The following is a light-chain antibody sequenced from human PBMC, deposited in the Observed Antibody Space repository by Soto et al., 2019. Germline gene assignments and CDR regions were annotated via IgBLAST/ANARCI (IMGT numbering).Light chain of an antibody. Sequence: EIVLTQSPGTLSLSPGERATLSCRASQSVSNYLAWYRQRPGQAPRLLIHGASIMATGIPDRFSGSGSGTDFTLTISRLEPEDFAVYYCQHYSTSAFTFGPGTKVDIK. J-gene: IGKJ3*01. CDR1: QSVSNY. CDR2: GAS. V-gene: IGKV3-20*01. CDR3: QHYSTSAFT.